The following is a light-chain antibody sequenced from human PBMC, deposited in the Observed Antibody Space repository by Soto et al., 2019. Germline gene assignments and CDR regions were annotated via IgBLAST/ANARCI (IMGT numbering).Light chain of an antibody. CDR1: SSDVGGYDF. J-gene: IGLJ3*02. CDR2: DVN. Sequence: QPVLTQPRSVSGSPGQSVTISCTGTSSDVGGYDFVSWYQQHPDKAPKLMIYDVNKRPSGVPDRFSGSKSGDTASLTISGLQAEDEAHYYCCSFIGTYTWVFGGGTKLTVL. CDR3: CSFIGTYTWV. V-gene: IGLV2-11*01.